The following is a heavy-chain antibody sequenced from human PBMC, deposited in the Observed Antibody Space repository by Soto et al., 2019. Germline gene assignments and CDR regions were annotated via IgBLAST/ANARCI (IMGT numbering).Heavy chain of an antibody. CDR1: GGSISSSTSY. Sequence: QLQRQESGPGLVKPSETLSLTCTVSGGSISSSTSYWGWIRQPPGKGLEWIGSINYSGSTYYSPSLKRRVTISADTSKNQFSLKLSSVTAAEAAVYYCARPVNYYYYYMDVWGKGTLVTVSS. J-gene: IGHJ6*03. V-gene: IGHV4-39*01. CDR3: ARPVNYYYYYMDV. CDR2: INYSGST.